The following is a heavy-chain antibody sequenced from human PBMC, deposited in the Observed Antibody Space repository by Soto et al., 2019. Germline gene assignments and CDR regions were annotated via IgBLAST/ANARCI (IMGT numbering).Heavy chain of an antibody. Sequence: PSETLSLTCAVSGGSISSSNWWSWVRQPPGKGLEWIGEIYHSGSTNCNPSLKSRVTISVDRSKNQFSLKLSSVTAADTAVYYCAREGELGLGGWFDPWGQGTLVTVSS. CDR1: GGSISSSNW. CDR3: AREGELGLGGWFDP. J-gene: IGHJ5*02. V-gene: IGHV4-4*02. D-gene: IGHD1-26*01. CDR2: IYHSGST.